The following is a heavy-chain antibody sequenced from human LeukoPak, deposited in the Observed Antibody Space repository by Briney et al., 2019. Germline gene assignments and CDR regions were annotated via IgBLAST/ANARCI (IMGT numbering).Heavy chain of an antibody. CDR1: GFTFSSYA. D-gene: IGHD4-23*01. V-gene: IGHV3-23*01. J-gene: IGHJ4*02. Sequence: GGSLRLSCEASGFTFSSYAMSWVRQAPGKGLAWVSVISSSADSTYYADSVKGRFTISRDNSKNTLYLQMNNLRAEDTAVYYCAKPLEKYTYGGNFDYWGRGILVTVSS. CDR3: AKPLEKYTYGGNFDY. CDR2: ISSSADST.